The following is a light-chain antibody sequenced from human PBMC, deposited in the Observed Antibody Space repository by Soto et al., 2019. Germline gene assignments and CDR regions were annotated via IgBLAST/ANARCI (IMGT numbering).Light chain of an antibody. V-gene: IGLV1-51*01. CDR2: DNN. Sequence: QSALTQPPSVSAAPGQKVTISCSGSSSNIGNNYVSWYQQLPGTAPKLLIYDNNKRPSGIPDRFSGSKSGTSATLGITGLQTGDEADYYCGTWDSSLSAGGDVVFGGGTQLTVL. CDR3: GTWDSSLSAGGDVV. CDR1: SSNIGNNY. J-gene: IGLJ2*01.